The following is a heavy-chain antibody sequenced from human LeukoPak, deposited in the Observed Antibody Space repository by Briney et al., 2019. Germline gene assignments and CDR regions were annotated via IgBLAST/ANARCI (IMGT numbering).Heavy chain of an antibody. J-gene: IGHJ4*02. CDR1: GYSFTTYW. CDR3: ARRIAVAGADGFDY. CDR2: IYPGDSDT. V-gene: IGHV5-51*01. Sequence: GESLKISCKGSGYSFTTYWIGWVRQMPGKGLEWMGIIYPGDSDTRYSPSFQGQVTISADKSISTAYLQWSSVKASDSAMYYCARRIAVAGADGFDYWGQGTLVTVSS. D-gene: IGHD6-19*01.